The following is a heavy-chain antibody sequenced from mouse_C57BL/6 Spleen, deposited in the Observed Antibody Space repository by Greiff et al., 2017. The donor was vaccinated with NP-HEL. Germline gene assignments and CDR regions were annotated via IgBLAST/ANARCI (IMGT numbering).Heavy chain of an antibody. J-gene: IGHJ3*01. CDR1: GFTFSSYG. D-gene: IGHD1-1*01. CDR2: ISSGGSYT. CDR3: ARHYYGSSYLTPFAY. Sequence: EVNLVESGGDLVKPGGSLKLSCAASGFTFSSYGMSWVRQTPDKRLEWVATISSGGSYTYYPDSVKGRFTISRDNAKNTLYLQMSSLKSEDTAMYYCARHYYGSSYLTPFAYWGQGTLVTVSA. V-gene: IGHV5-6*01.